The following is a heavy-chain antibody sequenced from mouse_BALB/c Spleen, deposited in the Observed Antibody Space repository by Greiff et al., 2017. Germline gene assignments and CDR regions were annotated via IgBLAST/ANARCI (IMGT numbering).Heavy chain of an antibody. CDR1: GYTFTSYN. V-gene: IGHV1-12*01. Sequence: QVQLQQPGAELVKPGASVKMSCKASGYTFTSYNMHWVKQTPGQGLEWIGAIYPGNGDTSYNQKFKGKATLTSDKSSSTAYMELSSLTSEDSAVYYCATRQRGLRKETFFDYWGQGTTLTVSS. CDR2: IYPGNGDT. CDR3: ATRQRGLRKETFFDY. J-gene: IGHJ2*01. D-gene: IGHD3-2*01.